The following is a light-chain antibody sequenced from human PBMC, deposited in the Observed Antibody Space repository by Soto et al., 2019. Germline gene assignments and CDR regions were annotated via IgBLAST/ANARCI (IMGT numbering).Light chain of an antibody. Sequence: DIQMTQSPSSLSASVGDRVTITCRASQGIRNYLDWFQQKPAKAPKRLIYAASSLQSGVPSRFSGSGSGTEFTLTISSLQAEDFATYYCLQYNTSQWTFGQGTKVEIK. V-gene: IGKV1-17*01. CDR2: AAS. CDR1: QGIRNY. J-gene: IGKJ1*01. CDR3: LQYNTSQWT.